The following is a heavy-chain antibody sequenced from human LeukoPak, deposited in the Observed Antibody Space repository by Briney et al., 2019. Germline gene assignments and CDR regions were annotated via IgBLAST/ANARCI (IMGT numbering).Heavy chain of an antibody. D-gene: IGHD3-10*01. CDR1: GFTFSNAW. CDR2: INHSGST. J-gene: IGHJ5*02. V-gene: IGHV4-34*01. CDR3: ARGKNYYGSGSYYNAKPRPLNWFDP. Sequence: GSLRLSCAASGFTFSNAWMSWVRQPPGKGLEWIREINHSGSTNYNPSLKSRVTISVDTSKNQFSLKLSSVTAADTAVYYCARGKNYYGSGSYYNAKPRPLNWFDPWGQGTLVTVSS.